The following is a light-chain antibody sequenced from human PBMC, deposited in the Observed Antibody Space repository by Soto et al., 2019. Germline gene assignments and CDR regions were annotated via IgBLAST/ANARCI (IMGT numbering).Light chain of an antibody. V-gene: IGKV3-11*01. CDR2: DAS. Sequence: EILLTQSPATLSLAPGERSTLSCRGSQSVSTYLAWYQQRPGQAPRLLIYDASYRATDIPPRFSGSGSGTDFTLTISSLEPEDFAVYYCQQRSSWPPTITFGQGTRLEI. CDR1: QSVSTY. CDR3: QQRSSWPPTIT. J-gene: IGKJ5*01.